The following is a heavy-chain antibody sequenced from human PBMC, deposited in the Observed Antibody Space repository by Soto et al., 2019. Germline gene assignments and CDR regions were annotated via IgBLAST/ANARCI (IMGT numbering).Heavy chain of an antibody. D-gene: IGHD2-15*01. Sequence: QVQLVESGGGVVQPGRSLRLSCGTSGFTFGRHGMHWVRQAPGKGLEWVALIWYDGSNKYYADSVKGRFTISRDNSKNTVYLQMNSLRAEDTAVYYCARDQAVVVGAEWYFDLWGRGTLVSVSS. V-gene: IGHV3-33*01. J-gene: IGHJ2*01. CDR3: ARDQAVVVGAEWYFDL. CDR1: GFTFGRHG. CDR2: IWYDGSNK.